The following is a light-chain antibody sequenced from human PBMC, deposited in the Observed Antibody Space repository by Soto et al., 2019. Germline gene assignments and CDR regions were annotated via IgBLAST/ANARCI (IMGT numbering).Light chain of an antibody. V-gene: IGKV3-15*01. CDR1: QSVSNN. J-gene: IGKJ5*01. CDR3: QEYNNWSPIT. CDR2: YAS. Sequence: EIMMTQSPATLSVSPGERATLSCRASQSVSNNLAWYQQKPGQAPRLLIHYASTRATGIPARSSGSGSGTEFTLTISSLQSEDFSLYYCQEYNNWSPITFGQGTRLEIK.